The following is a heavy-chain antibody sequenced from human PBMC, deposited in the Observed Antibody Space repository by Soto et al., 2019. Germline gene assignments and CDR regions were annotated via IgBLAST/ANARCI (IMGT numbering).Heavy chain of an antibody. D-gene: IGHD3-16*02. Sequence: EVQLLESGGGLVQPGGSLRLSCAASGFNFSIYAMSWVRQAPGKGLEWVCAISGSGENTYYADSVKGRFTISRDNSKNTLYLQMNNLRVEDKAVYYCADGGEWSFNFEYWGQGTLVTVFS. CDR3: ADGGEWSFNFEY. CDR2: ISGSGENT. CDR1: GFNFSIYA. V-gene: IGHV3-23*01. J-gene: IGHJ4*02.